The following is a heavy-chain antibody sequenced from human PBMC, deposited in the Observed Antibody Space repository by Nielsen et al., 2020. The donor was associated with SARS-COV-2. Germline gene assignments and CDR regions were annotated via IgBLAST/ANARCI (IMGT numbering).Heavy chain of an antibody. J-gene: IGHJ6*02. Sequence: GESLKISCAASGFTFSSYDMHWVRQAPGKGLEWVSGINWNGGSTGYADSVKGRFTISRDNAKNSLYLQMNSLSVEDTAVYHCAKRRAVFMLTFGGEGAMDVWGQGTTVSVSS. CDR3: AKRRAVFMLTFGGEGAMDV. CDR1: GFTFSSYD. D-gene: IGHD3-16*01. V-gene: IGHV3-20*01. CDR2: INWNGGST.